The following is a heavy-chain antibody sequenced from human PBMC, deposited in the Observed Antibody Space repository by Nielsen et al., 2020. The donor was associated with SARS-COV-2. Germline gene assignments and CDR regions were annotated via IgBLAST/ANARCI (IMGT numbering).Heavy chain of an antibody. Sequence: GESLKISCAASGFTFSGSAMHWVRQASGKGLEWVGRIRSKANSYATAYAASVKGRFTISRDDSKNTAYLQMNSLKTEDTAVYYCAKSVVPAAMAYYYYYGMDVWGQGTTVTVSS. CDR2: IRSKANSYAT. V-gene: IGHV3-73*01. D-gene: IGHD2-2*01. CDR3: AKSVVPAAMAYYYYYGMDV. CDR1: GFTFSGSA. J-gene: IGHJ6*02.